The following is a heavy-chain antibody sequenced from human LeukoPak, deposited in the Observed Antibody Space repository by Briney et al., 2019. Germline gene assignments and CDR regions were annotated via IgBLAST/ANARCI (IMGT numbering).Heavy chain of an antibody. CDR2: IKQDGSGK. D-gene: IGHD1-26*01. J-gene: IGHJ6*02. CDR1: GFTFSNYW. V-gene: IGHV3-7*03. Sequence: GGSLRLSCAASGFTFSNYWMSWVRQAPGKGLEWVANIKQDGSGKYYVDSVKGRFTISRDNAKNSLYLQMNSLRAEDTALYYCAKDLGGSSFYYYYGMDVWGQGATVTVSS. CDR3: AKDLGGSSFYYYYGMDV.